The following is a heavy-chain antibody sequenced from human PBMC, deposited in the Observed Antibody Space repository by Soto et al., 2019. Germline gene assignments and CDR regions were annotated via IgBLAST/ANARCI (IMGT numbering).Heavy chain of an antibody. D-gene: IGHD3-22*01. CDR1: GFTFSSYA. CDR3: ANMGQSGYRHVHFDY. CDR2: ISGSGGST. Sequence: GGSLRLSCAASGFTFSSYAMSWVRQGPGKGLEWVSAISGSGGSTYYADSVKGRFTISRDNSKNTLYLQMNSPRAEDTAVYYCANMGQSGYRHVHFDYWGQGTLVTVSS. V-gene: IGHV3-23*01. J-gene: IGHJ4*02.